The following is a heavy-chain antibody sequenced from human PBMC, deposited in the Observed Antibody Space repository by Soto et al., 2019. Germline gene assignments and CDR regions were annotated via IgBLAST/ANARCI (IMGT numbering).Heavy chain of an antibody. Sequence: PSETLSLTCAVYGGSFSGYYWSCIRQPPGKGLEWIGEINHSGSTNYNPSLKSRVTISVDTSKNQFSLKLSSVTAADTAVYYCARTRKWLRLLDYWGQGTLVTVSS. CDR1: GGSFSGYY. CDR2: INHSGST. J-gene: IGHJ4*02. CDR3: ARTRKWLRLLDY. V-gene: IGHV4-34*01. D-gene: IGHD5-12*01.